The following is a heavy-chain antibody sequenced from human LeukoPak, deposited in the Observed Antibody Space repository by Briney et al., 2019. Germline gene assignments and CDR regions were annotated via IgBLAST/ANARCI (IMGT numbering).Heavy chain of an antibody. CDR3: ARRTRSYNYFDY. D-gene: IGHD3-10*01. J-gene: IGHJ4*02. CDR2: IYYSGST. V-gene: IGHV4-39*07. Sequence: SETLSLTCTVSGGSISSSSYYWGWIRQPPGKGLEWIGSIYYSGSTYYNPSLKSRVTISVDTSKNQFSLKLSSVTAADTAVYYCARRTRSYNYFDYWGQGTLVTVSS. CDR1: GGSISSSSYY.